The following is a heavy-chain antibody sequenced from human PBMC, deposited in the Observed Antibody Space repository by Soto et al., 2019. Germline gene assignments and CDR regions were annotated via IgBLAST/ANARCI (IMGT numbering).Heavy chain of an antibody. CDR1: GGSISTYY. D-gene: IGHD4-17*01. Sequence: QVQLQESGPGLVKPSETLSLTCTVSGGSISTYYWSWIRQPPGKGMEWIGYIYYSGFTNYNPTLKTRVTRSVDTYKHQFSLKLNAVTAADPAVYYGARGLYGDYSWEAFDSWGQGTMVTVSS. J-gene: IGHJ3*02. CDR2: IYYSGFT. V-gene: IGHV4-59*01. CDR3: ARGLYGDYSWEAFDS.